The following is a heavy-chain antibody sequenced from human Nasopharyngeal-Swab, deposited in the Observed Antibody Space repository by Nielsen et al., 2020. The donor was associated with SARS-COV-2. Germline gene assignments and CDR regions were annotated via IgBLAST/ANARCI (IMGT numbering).Heavy chain of an antibody. J-gene: IGHJ3*02. CDR3: ARAARYSSTWSLPHDAFDI. Sequence: RQAPGKGLEWIGYIYYSGSTYYNPSLKSRLTISVDTSKNQFSLKLSSVTAADTAVYYCARAARYSSTWSLPHDAFDIWGQGTMVTVSS. V-gene: IGHV4-31*02. D-gene: IGHD6-13*01. CDR2: IYYSGST.